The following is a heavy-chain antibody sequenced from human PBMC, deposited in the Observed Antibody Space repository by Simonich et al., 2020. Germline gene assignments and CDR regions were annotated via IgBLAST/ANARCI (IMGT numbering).Heavy chain of an antibody. CDR2: ISSSSSYI. Sequence: EVQLVESGGGLVKPEGSLRLSCAASGFTFSSYSMNWVRQAPGKGLEWGSSISSSSSYIYYADSGKGRFTISRDNAKNSLYLQMNSLRAEDTAVYYCARWIAVAGTGAYGMDVWGQGTTVTVSS. J-gene: IGHJ6*02. D-gene: IGHD6-19*01. CDR3: ARWIAVAGTGAYGMDV. V-gene: IGHV3-21*01. CDR1: GFTFSSYS.